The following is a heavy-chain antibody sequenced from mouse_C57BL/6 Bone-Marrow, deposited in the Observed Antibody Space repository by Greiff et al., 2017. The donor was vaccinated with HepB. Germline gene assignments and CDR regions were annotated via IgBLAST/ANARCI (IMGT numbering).Heavy chain of an antibody. CDR1: GYTFTDYE. J-gene: IGHJ1*03. CDR3: TRNNGSSYWYFDV. CDR2: IDPETGGT. V-gene: IGHV1-15*01. D-gene: IGHD1-1*01. Sequence: VQLQQSGAELVRPGASVTLSCKASGYTFTDYEMHWVKQTPVHGLEWIGAIDPETGGTAYNQKFKGKAILTADKSSSTAYMELRSLTSEDSAVYYCTRNNGSSYWYFDVWGTGTTVTVSS.